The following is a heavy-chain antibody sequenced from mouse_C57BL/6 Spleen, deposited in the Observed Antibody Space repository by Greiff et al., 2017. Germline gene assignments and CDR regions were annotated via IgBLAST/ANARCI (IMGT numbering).Heavy chain of an antibody. Sequence: QVQLQQPGAELVMPGASVKLFCKASGYTFTSYWMHWVKQRPGQGLEWIGEIDPSDSYTNYNQKFKGKSTLTVDKSSSTAYMQLSSLTSEDSAVYYCARPYYYGSSVDYWGQGTTLTVSS. CDR2: IDPSDSYT. CDR3: ARPYYYGSSVDY. J-gene: IGHJ2*01. V-gene: IGHV1-69*01. CDR1: GYTFTSYW. D-gene: IGHD1-1*01.